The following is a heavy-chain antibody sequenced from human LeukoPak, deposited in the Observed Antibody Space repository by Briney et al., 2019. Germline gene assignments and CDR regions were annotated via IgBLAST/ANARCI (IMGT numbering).Heavy chain of an antibody. CDR2: IIPIFGTA. Sequence: ASVKVSCKASGGTFSSYAISWVRQAPGQGLEWMGGIIPIFGTANYAQKFQGRVTITADESTSTAHMELSSLRSDDTAVYYCARDGVGATNIWFDPWGQGTLVTVSS. V-gene: IGHV1-69*13. CDR3: ARDGVGATNIWFDP. J-gene: IGHJ5*02. CDR1: GGTFSSYA. D-gene: IGHD1-26*01.